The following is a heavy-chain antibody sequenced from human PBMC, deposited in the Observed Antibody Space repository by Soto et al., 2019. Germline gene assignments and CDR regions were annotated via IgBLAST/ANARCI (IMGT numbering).Heavy chain of an antibody. D-gene: IGHD2-8*02. J-gene: IGHJ4*02. CDR3: ARGMTPPGAPAWYYFDS. V-gene: IGHV4-4*07. Sequence: QVQLQESGPGLMKPSETLSLTCTVSGASITGSSYWSWIRQPAGKGLEWVGRFSLSGTTNYNPSLRSRVTMSADVSKNPFSLRLTSVTAADTGLYYCARGMTPPGAPAWYYFDSWGQGTLVTVSS. CDR1: GASITGSSY. CDR2: FSLSGTT.